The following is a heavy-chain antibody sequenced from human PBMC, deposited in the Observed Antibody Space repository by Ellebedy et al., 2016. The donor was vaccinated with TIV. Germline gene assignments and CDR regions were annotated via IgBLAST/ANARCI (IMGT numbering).Heavy chain of an antibody. CDR2: ISSSSSYI. D-gene: IGHD2-21*01. J-gene: IGHJ3*01. CDR1: GFTFSNAW. Sequence: GESLKISXAASGFTFSNAWMNWVRQAPGKGLEWVSSISSSSSYIYYADSVKGRFTISRDNAKNSLYLQMNSLRAEDTAVYYCGGIAIYGLDTFDLWGQGTMVTVSS. V-gene: IGHV3-21*01. CDR3: GGIAIYGLDTFDL.